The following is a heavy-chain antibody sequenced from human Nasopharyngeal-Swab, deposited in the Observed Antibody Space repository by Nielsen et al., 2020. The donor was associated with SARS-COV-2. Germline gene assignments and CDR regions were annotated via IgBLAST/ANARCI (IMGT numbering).Heavy chain of an antibody. Sequence: GGSLRLSCAASGFTFSSYAMHWVRQAPGKGLEWVAVISYDGSNKYYADSVKGRFTISRDNSKNTLYLQMNSLRAEDTAVYYCAGVLSATYWGQGTLVTVSS. CDR2: ISYDGSNK. J-gene: IGHJ4*02. D-gene: IGHD2-8*01. CDR1: GFTFSSYA. V-gene: IGHV3-30*04. CDR3: AGVLSATY.